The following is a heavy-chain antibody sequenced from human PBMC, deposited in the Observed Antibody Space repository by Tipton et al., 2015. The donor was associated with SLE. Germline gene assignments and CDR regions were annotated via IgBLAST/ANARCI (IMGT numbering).Heavy chain of an antibody. CDR1: GFTFSNAW. V-gene: IGHV3-15*01. CDR3: TTRLVVVPAATGNAFDI. Sequence: SLRLSCAASGFTFSNAWMSWARQAPGKGLEWVGRIKSKTDGGTTDYAAPVKGRFTISRDDSKNTLYLQMNSLKTEDTAVYYCTTRLVVVPAATGNAFDIWGQGTMVTVSS. J-gene: IGHJ3*02. CDR2: IKSKTDGGTT. D-gene: IGHD2-2*01.